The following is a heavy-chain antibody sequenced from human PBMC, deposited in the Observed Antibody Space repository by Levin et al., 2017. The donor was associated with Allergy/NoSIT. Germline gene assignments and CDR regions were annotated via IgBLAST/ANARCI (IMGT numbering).Heavy chain of an antibody. CDR1: GFPFSSYS. CDR3: ARDPQDYDSGDPRGMDV. CDR2: ISSSSSTI. V-gene: IGHV3-48*01. D-gene: IGHD4-17*01. J-gene: IGHJ6*02. Sequence: GGSLRLSCAASGFPFSSYSMPWFRPAPGKGLEWVSYISSSSSTIYYADSVKGRFTISRDNAKNSLYLQMNSLRAEDTAVYYCARDPQDYDSGDPRGMDVWGQGTTVTVSS.